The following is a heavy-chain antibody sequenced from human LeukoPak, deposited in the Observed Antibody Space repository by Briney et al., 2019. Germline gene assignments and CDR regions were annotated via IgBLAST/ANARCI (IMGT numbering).Heavy chain of an antibody. CDR2: IKSEIDGGTT. D-gene: IGHD5-12*01. CDR1: YFTFTNTW. J-gene: IGHJ3*02. Sequence: GGSLRLSCAASYFTFTNTWMDWVRQAPGKGLEWVGRIKSEIDGGTTDYAAPVQGRFTISRDDSQATLYLEMNSLKTEDTAVYYCTTGGSVIVAGTRAFDIWGQGTMVTVSS. V-gene: IGHV3-15*07. CDR3: TTGGSVIVAGTRAFDI.